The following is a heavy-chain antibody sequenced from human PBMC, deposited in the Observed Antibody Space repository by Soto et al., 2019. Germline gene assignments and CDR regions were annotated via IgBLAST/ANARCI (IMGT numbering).Heavy chain of an antibody. V-gene: IGHV1-46*01. D-gene: IGHD3-22*01. Sequence: GASVKVSCKASGYTFTSYYMHWVRQAPGQGPEWMGIISPSGGSTSYAQKFQGRVTMTRDTSTSTVYMELSSLRSEDTAVYYCASYDSSGYPYAFEFWGQGTMVTVSS. CDR1: GYTFTSYY. CDR3: ASYDSSGYPYAFEF. CDR2: ISPSGGST. J-gene: IGHJ3*01.